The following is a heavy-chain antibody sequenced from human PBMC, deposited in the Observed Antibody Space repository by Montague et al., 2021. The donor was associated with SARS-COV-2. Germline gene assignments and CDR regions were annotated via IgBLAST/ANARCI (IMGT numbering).Heavy chain of an antibody. Sequence: SETLSLTCTVSGVSISYFYWSWIRQPAGKGLERIGRVSASGSTNYNPSLNSRVTMSVDTSKKQFSLRLSPVTAADTAVYYCARDVVAAPGAFDYWGQGTLVTVSS. CDR1: GVSISYFY. CDR2: VSASGST. CDR3: ARDVVAAPGAFDY. V-gene: IGHV4-4*07. J-gene: IGHJ4*02. D-gene: IGHD6-13*01.